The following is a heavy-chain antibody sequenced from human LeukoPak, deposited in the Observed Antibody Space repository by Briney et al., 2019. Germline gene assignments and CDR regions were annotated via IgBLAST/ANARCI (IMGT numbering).Heavy chain of an antibody. CDR3: AKAPVTTCRGAYCYPFDY. J-gene: IGHJ4*02. V-gene: IGHV3-30*02. CDR1: GFSFINYG. D-gene: IGHD2-21*01. CDR2: MRFEGSNK. Sequence: GGSLRLSCAASGFSFINYGMHWVRQAPGKGLEWVAFMRFEGSNKYYADSVKGRFTISRDNVKNSLYLQMNSLRAEDTAVYYCAKAPVTTCRGAYCYPFDYWGQGTLVTVSS.